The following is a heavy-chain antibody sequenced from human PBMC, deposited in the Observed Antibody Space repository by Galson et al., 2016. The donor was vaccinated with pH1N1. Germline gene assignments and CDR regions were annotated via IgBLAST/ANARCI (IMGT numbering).Heavy chain of an antibody. CDR3: AREAWSYADTYYNGMDV. CDR1: GFSFDTYA. CDR2: ISYNGHDQ. J-gene: IGHJ6*02. D-gene: IGHD3-16*01. Sequence: SLILSCAASGFSFDTYAMHWVRQAPGKGLEWVAFISYNGHDQSYADSLKGRFIIARDNSKNTVYLQLNSLRNEDTAVFYCAREAWSYADTYYNGMDVWGQGTTVTVSS. V-gene: IGHV3-30*03.